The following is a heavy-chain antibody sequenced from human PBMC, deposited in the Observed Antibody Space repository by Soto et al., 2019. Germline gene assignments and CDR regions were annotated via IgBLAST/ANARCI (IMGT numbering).Heavy chain of an antibody. D-gene: IGHD6-13*01. J-gene: IGHJ4*02. V-gene: IGHV3-23*01. CDR2: ITGSGGGT. Sequence: EVQLLESGGGLVQPGGSLRLSCAASGFTFSNYAMTWVRQAPGKGLEWVSVITGSGGGTYFVDSVKGRFTISRDNPKTTVYLQMNSLTAEDTAVYYCGKPPLTAAGFDYWGQGTLVTVSS. CDR1: GFTFSNYA. CDR3: GKPPLTAAGFDY.